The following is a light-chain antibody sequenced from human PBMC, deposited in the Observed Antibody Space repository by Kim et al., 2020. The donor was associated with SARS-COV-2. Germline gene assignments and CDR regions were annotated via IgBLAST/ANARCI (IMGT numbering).Light chain of an antibody. CDR2: DAS. CDR3: QQFNNNPRT. V-gene: IGKV1D-13*01. J-gene: IGKJ3*01. CDR1: QGISSA. Sequence: AIQLTQSPSSLSASVGDRVTITCRASQGISSALAWYQQKPGKAPKLLIYDASSLESGVPSRFSGSGSGTDFTLTISSLQPGDFAAYYCQQFNNNPRTFGPGTKVDIK.